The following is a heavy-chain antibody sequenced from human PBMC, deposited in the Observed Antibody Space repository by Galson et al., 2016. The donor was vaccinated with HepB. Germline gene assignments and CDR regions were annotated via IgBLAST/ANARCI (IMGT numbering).Heavy chain of an antibody. CDR1: GFTFNTYA. Sequence: SLRLSCAGTGFTFNTYAMSWVRQAPGKRLEWVSAISGSGDTTYYADSVKGRFSISRDNSKNTLYLQMSSLTAEDTAVYYCAKWSDAAATYRGQGALVTVSS. V-gene: IGHV3-23*01. CDR2: ISGSGDTT. CDR3: AKWSDAAATY. D-gene: IGHD6-13*01. J-gene: IGHJ4*02.